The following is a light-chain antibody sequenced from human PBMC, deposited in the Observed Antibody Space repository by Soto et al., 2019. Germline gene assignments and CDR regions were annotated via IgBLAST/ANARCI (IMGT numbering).Light chain of an antibody. Sequence: EVVMTQSPATLSVSPGESATLSCRASQSVGSSLAWYQQRPGQAPSLRIFDASTRATGIPSRFSGSGSGTEFTLTISSLQSQDFEVYYCQQYLYWPHNFGGRTKVEI. J-gene: IGKJ4*01. CDR3: QQYLYWPHN. CDR1: QSVGSS. CDR2: DAS. V-gene: IGKV3-15*01.